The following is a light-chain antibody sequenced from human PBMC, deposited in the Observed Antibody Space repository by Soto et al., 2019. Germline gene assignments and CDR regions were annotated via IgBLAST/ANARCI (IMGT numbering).Light chain of an antibody. J-gene: IGKJ1*01. CDR1: QSVDSN. CDR3: QQYNNWPPT. CDR2: GAS. Sequence: IVMTQSPATLSVSPGERATLSCRASQSVDSNLAWYQQKPGQAPRLLISGASTRATGIPANFTGSGSGTEFTLSIGSLQSEDFAVYYCQQYNNWPPTFGLGTKVEIK. V-gene: IGKV3-15*01.